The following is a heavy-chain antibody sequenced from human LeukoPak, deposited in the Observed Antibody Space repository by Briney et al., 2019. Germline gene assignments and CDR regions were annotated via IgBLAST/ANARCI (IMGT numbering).Heavy chain of an antibody. J-gene: IGHJ4*02. Sequence: GSLRLSCAASGFTFSSYEMNWVRQAPGKGLEWVSYISSSGSTIYYADSVKGRFTISRDNAKNSLYLQMNSLRAEDTAVYYCARAPYSSGCDYWGQGTLVTVSS. CDR1: GFTFSSYE. CDR3: ARAPYSSGCDY. CDR2: ISSSGSTI. D-gene: IGHD6-19*01. V-gene: IGHV3-48*03.